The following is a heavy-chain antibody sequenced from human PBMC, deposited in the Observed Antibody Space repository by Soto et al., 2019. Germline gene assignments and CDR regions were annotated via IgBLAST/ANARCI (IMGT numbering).Heavy chain of an antibody. D-gene: IGHD6-13*01. CDR2: IYYSGTT. CDR1: GGSISSGDYY. CDR3: ARGGYSSSWYLRWFDP. V-gene: IGHV4-30-4*01. Sequence: SSETLSLTCTVSGGSISSGDYYWSWIRQPPGKGLEWIGYIYYSGTTYYNPSLKSRVTISVDTSKNQFSLKLSSVTAADTAVYYCARGGYSSSWYLRWFDPWGQGTLVTVSS. J-gene: IGHJ5*02.